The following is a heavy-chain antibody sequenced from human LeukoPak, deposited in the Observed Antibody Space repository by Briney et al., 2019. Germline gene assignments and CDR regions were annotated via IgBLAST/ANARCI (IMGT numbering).Heavy chain of an antibody. CDR1: GFTFSSYE. Sequence: GGSLRLSCAASGFTFSSYEMNWVRQAPGKGLEWVSYISSSGSTIYYADSVKGRFTISRDNAKNSLYLQMNSLRAEDTAVYYCARAISSSWYEDYWGQGTLVTVSS. J-gene: IGHJ4*02. D-gene: IGHD6-13*01. V-gene: IGHV3-48*03. CDR2: ISSSGSTI. CDR3: ARAISSSWYEDY.